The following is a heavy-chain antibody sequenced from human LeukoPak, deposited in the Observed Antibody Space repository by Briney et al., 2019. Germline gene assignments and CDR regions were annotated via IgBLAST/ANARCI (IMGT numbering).Heavy chain of an antibody. CDR3: ARDADYDSSGYYGMDV. CDR1: GYTFTDYY. J-gene: IGHJ6*04. CDR2: INPNSGGT. D-gene: IGHD3-22*01. V-gene: IGHV1-2*04. Sequence: ASVKVSCKASGYTFTDYYMHWVRQAPGQGLEWMGWINPNSGGTNYAQKFQGWVTMTRDTSISTAYMELNRLRSDDTAVYYCARDADYDSSGYYGMDVWGKGTTVTVSS.